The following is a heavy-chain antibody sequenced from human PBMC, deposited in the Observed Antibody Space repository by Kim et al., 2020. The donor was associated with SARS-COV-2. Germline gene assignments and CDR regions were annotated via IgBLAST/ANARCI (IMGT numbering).Heavy chain of an antibody. J-gene: IGHJ4*02. CDR2: ISGSGDII. CDR3: AKNRGGAEFGY. V-gene: IGHV3-23*01. D-gene: IGHD1-26*01. Sequence: GGSLRLSCAASGFTFSSYAMSWVRQAPGKGLEWVSAISGSGDIIYYADSVKGRFTISRDISKNTLYLQMNSLRAEDTALYYCAKNRGGAEFGYWGQGTLV. CDR1: GFTFSSYA.